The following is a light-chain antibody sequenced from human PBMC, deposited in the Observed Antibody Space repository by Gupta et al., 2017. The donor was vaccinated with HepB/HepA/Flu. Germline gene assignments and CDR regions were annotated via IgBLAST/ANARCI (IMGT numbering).Light chain of an antibody. CDR3: HQYGGSSWT. J-gene: IGKJ1*01. CDR1: QTVSSTY. CDR2: GAS. V-gene: IGKV3-20*01. Sequence: EIVLTQSPGTLSLSPGERATLSCRTSQTVSSTYLAWYQQKPGQAPRLLIYGASNRATGIPDRFRCSGSGTDFTLTISRLEPEDFAVYYCHQYGGSSWTFGQGTEVEIK.